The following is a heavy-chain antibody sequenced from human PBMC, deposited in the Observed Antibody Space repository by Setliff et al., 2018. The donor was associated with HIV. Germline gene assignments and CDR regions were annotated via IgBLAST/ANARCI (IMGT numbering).Heavy chain of an antibody. CDR3: ARVRCSGANCFNWFDF. D-gene: IGHD2-15*01. Sequence: ASVKVSCKASGGNFNNYALSWVRQAPGQRLEWMGWINAGNGNTKYSQKFQDRLTITRDTSARTVYMELSSLKSEDTAVYYCARVRCSGANCFNWFDFWGQGTPVTVSS. CDR1: GGNFNNYA. J-gene: IGHJ5*01. V-gene: IGHV1-3*01. CDR2: INAGNGNT.